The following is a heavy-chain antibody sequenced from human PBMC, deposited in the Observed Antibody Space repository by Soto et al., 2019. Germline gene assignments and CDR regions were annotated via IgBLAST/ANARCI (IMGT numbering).Heavy chain of an antibody. CDR2: IRGFSPYT. J-gene: IGHJ6*02. CDR1: GFTFRTYT. Sequence: EVQLLDSGGRLVQPGGSLRLSCVASGFTFRTYTMNWVRQAPGKGLEWVSGIRGFSPYTFYSESVKGRFTISRDNAKNSLYLQMNSLRAEDTAVYYCARDRGYDAHDYYYNAMDVWGQGTTVTVSS. D-gene: IGHD2-15*01. V-gene: IGHV3-21*01. CDR3: ARDRGYDAHDYYYNAMDV.